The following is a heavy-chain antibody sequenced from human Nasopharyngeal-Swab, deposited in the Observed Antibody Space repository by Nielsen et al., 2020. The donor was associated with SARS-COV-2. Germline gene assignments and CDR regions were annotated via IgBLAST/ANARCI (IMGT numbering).Heavy chain of an antibody. D-gene: IGHD3-22*01. CDR2: IYYSGST. CDR1: GGSIRNSNYY. J-gene: IGHJ3*02. Sequence: SETLSLTCSVSGGSIRNSNYYWAWIRQPPGTGLEWIGTIYYSGSTYYNPSLRSRVTISVDTSKNQFSLKLSSVTAADTAVYYCARAQSITMIIGAFDIWGQGTMVTVSS. V-gene: IGHV4-39*07. CDR3: ARAQSITMIIGAFDI.